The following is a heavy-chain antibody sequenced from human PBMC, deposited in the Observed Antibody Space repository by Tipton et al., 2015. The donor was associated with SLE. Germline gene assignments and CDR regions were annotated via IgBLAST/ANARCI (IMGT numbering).Heavy chain of an antibody. D-gene: IGHD7-27*01. V-gene: IGHV4-39*07. Sequence: TLSLTCTVSGGSISSSSHYWGWIRQPPGKGLEWIGNIYYRGSTFYRSSLKSRVTISLDTSKNQFSLKLTSVTAADTAVYYCARGLGMEAFDIWGQGTMVTVSS. CDR3: ARGLGMEAFDI. CDR1: GGSISSSSHY. J-gene: IGHJ3*02. CDR2: IYYRGST.